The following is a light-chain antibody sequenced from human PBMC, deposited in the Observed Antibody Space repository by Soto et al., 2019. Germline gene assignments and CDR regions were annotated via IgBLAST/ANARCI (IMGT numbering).Light chain of an antibody. Sequence: DIAMTQSPDTQSVSPGERATLSCRASQSVSNNLAWYQQKLGQAPRLLIYGASTRATGIPARFSGSGSGTEFTLTISSLQSEDFAVYYCQQYNNWPRTFGQGTKVAIK. CDR3: QQYNNWPRT. J-gene: IGKJ1*01. V-gene: IGKV3D-15*01. CDR2: GAS. CDR1: QSVSNN.